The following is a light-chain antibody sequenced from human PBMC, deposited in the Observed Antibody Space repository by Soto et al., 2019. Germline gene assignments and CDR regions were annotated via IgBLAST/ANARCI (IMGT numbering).Light chain of an antibody. CDR1: ESISRW. CDR2: QAS. CDR3: QLYSVYSSWT. Sequence: DIEMSQSPSTLSSSLGDRVTITVVASESISRWLAWYQQKPGKVPKLLIYQASSLESGVPSRFSGSGSGTEFTLTISSLQTEDFATYYCQLYSVYSSWTFGQGTKVDI. J-gene: IGKJ1*01. V-gene: IGKV1-5*03.